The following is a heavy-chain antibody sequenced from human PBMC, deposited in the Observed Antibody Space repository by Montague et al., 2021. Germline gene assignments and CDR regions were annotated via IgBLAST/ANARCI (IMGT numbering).Heavy chain of an antibody. D-gene: IGHD2-2*01. CDR3: AKGAGGSSTRGPIDY. CDR1: GFTFSSYA. J-gene: IGHJ4*02. Sequence: SLRLSCAASGFTFSSYAMSWFRQAPGKGLEWVSSISGSGGSTYYADSVKGRFTISRDNSKNTLYLQMNSLRAEDTAVYYCAKGAGGSSTRGPIDYWGQGTLVTVSS. CDR2: ISGSGGST. V-gene: IGHV3-23*01.